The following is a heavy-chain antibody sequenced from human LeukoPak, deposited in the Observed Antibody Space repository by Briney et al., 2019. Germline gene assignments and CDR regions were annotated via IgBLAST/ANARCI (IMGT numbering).Heavy chain of an antibody. V-gene: IGHV4-59*11. CDR1: GGSISSHY. CDR2: IYYSGST. Sequence: PSETLSLTCTVSGGSISSHYWSWIRQPPGKGLEWIGYIYYSGSTNYNPSLKSRVTISVDTSKNQFSLKLSSVTAADTAVYYCARKQLPAARALDYWGQGTLVTVSS. J-gene: IGHJ4*02. D-gene: IGHD2-2*01. CDR3: ARKQLPAARALDY.